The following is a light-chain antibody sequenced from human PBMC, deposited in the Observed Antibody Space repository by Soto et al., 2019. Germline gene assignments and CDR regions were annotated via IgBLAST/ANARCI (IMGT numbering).Light chain of an antibody. Sequence: EIVLTQSPGTLSLSPGERATLSCRASQSVSSSYLAWYQQKPGQAPRLLIYGASSRATGIPDRFSGSGSGTDFNLTISRLEHEDFAVYYCQQYGSSPATFGQGTKVEIK. V-gene: IGKV3-20*01. CDR1: QSVSSSY. J-gene: IGKJ1*01. CDR3: QQYGSSPAT. CDR2: GAS.